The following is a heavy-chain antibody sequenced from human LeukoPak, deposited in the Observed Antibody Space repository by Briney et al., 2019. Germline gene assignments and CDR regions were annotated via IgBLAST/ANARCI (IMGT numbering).Heavy chain of an antibody. CDR2: IYYSGST. D-gene: IGHD3-10*01. J-gene: IGHJ5*02. CDR3: ARGEWFGVSQGGWFDP. V-gene: IGHV4-31*03. CDR1: GGSISSGGYY. Sequence: SQTLSLTCTVSGGSISSGGYYWSWIRQHPGKGLEWIGYIYYSGSTYYNPSLKSRVTISVDTSKNQFSLKLSSVTAADTAVYYCARGEWFGVSQGGWFDPWGQGTLVTVSS.